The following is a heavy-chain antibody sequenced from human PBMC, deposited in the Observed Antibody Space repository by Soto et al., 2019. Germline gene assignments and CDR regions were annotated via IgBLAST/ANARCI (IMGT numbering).Heavy chain of an antibody. CDR2: IYHSGST. Sequence: AVSGYSISSGYYWGWIRQPPGKGLEWIGSIYHSGSTYYNPSLKSRVTISVDTSKNQFSLKLSSVTAADTAVYYCATRWNWNVPGGTTRDYYYGMDVWGQGTTVTVSS. CDR1: GYSISSGYY. CDR3: ATRWNWNVPGGTTRDYYYGMDV. J-gene: IGHJ6*02. D-gene: IGHD1-1*01. V-gene: IGHV4-38-2*01.